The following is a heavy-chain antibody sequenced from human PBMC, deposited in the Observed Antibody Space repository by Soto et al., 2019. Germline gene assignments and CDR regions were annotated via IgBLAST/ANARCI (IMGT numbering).Heavy chain of an antibody. J-gene: IGHJ4*02. CDR2: INAGNGNT. CDR1: GYTFTSYA. V-gene: IGHV1-3*01. D-gene: IGHD2-21*02. Sequence: ASVKVSCKASGYTFTSYAMHWVRQAPGQRLEWMGWINAGNGNTKYSQKFQGRVTITRDTSASAAYMELSSLRSEDTAVYYCARSIVVVTALDYWGQGTLVTVSS. CDR3: ARSIVVVTALDY.